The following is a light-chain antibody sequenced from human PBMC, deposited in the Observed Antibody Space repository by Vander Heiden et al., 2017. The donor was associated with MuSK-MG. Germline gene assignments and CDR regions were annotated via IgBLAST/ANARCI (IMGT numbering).Light chain of an antibody. CDR2: WTS. Sequence: DIVMTQSPDSLAVSLGERATIHCKSSQSVVFSSNKKNHLAWYQQRPGQPPKLLIYWTSTRESGVPDRFSGSGSGTDFTLTISSLQTEDVAVYYCQQYYTTPWTFGQGTKVEIK. V-gene: IGKV4-1*01. CDR3: QQYYTTPWT. CDR1: QSVVFSSNKKNH. J-gene: IGKJ1*01.